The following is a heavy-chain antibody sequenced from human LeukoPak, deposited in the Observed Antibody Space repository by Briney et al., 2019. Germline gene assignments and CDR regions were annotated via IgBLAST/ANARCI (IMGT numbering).Heavy chain of an antibody. Sequence: GSLRLSCAASGFTFSNYAMSWVRQAPGKGLVWVSRIDFDGTVTSYADSVKGRFTISRDNAENTVYLQMNSLRAGDTAVYYCARGRCIDTSCVEYFHFWGQGTLVTVSS. J-gene: IGHJ1*01. CDR2: IDFDGTVT. V-gene: IGHV3-74*01. CDR1: GFTFSNYA. D-gene: IGHD2-2*01. CDR3: ARGRCIDTSCVEYFHF.